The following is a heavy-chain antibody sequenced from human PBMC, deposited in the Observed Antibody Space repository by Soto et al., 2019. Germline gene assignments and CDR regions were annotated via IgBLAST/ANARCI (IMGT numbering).Heavy chain of an antibody. V-gene: IGHV4-39*01. Sequence: PSETLSLTCTVSGGSISSSASSWGWIRQPPGKGLEWIGSISYSGTTSYPPSLKSRVTVSVDTAKNHFSLKLNSVTAADTAVFYCARLQVTDWLDPWGQGTLVTAPQ. CDR3: ARLQVTDWLDP. J-gene: IGHJ5*02. CDR1: GGSISSSASS. CDR2: ISYSGTT.